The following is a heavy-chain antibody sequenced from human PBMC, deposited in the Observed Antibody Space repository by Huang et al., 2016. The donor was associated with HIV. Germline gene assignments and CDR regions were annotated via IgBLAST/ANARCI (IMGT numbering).Heavy chain of an antibody. D-gene: IGHD3-10*01. CDR2: ISYDGSNE. CDR3: AREAPYGSGSPFDY. CDR1: GFTFSSYA. V-gene: IGHV3-30-3*01. J-gene: IGHJ4*02. Sequence: GRSLRLSCAASGFTFSSYAMHWVRQAPGKGLEWVAVISYDGSNEYYADSVKGRVTISRDIAKNTLYLQMNSLRAEDTAVYYCAREAPYGSGSPFDYWGQGTLVTVSS.